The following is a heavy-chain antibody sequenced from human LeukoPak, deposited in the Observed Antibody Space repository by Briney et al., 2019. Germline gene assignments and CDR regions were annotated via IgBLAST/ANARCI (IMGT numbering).Heavy chain of an antibody. CDR3: ARGTVTTSMKAFDI. CDR1: GGTISSYY. V-gene: IGHV4-59*08. CDR2: IYYSGSL. D-gene: IGHD4-17*01. Sequence: SETLSLTCTVSGGTISSYYWSWIRQPPGKGLEWIGYIYYSGSLNYNPSLKSRVTISVDTSKKQSSLKLSSVTAADTAVYYCARGTVTTSMKAFDIWGQGTMVTVSS. J-gene: IGHJ3*02.